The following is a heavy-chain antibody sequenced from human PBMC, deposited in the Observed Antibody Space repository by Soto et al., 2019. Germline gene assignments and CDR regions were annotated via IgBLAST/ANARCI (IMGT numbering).Heavy chain of an antibody. J-gene: IGHJ6*02. Sequence: SETLSLTCSVSGGSVSSGNYYWSWIRQPPGKGLEWIGYIYYTGSTNYNPSLKSRVTISVDTSKNQFSLTLSSVTAADTAVYYCASASSSWYASYYYGMDVWGQGTTVTVSS. CDR2: IYYTGST. D-gene: IGHD6-13*01. V-gene: IGHV4-61*01. CDR3: ASASSSWYASYYYGMDV. CDR1: GGSVSSGNYY.